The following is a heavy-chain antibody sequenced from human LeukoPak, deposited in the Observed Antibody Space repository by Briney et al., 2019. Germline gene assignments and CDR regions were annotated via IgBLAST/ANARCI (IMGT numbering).Heavy chain of an antibody. CDR3: ASEIAAAGTRWFDP. J-gene: IGHJ5*02. CDR1: GGTFSSYA. CDR2: IIPIFGTA. Sequence: SVKVSCKASGGTFSSYAISWVRQVPGQGLEWMGGIIPIFGTANYAQKFQGRVTITADESTSTAYMELSSLRSEDTAVYYCASEIAAAGTRWFDPWGQGTLVTVSS. V-gene: IGHV1-69*01. D-gene: IGHD6-13*01.